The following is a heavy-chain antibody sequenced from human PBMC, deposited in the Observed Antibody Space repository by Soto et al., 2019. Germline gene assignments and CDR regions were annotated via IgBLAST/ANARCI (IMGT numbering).Heavy chain of an antibody. CDR3: ARDHGYSYGITFDY. Sequence: ASVKVSCKASGYTFTSYAMHWVRQAPRQRLEWMGWINAGNGNTKYSQKFQGRVTITRDTSASTAYMELSSLRSEDTAVYYCARDHGYSYGITFDYWGQGTLVTVSS. V-gene: IGHV1-3*01. D-gene: IGHD5-18*01. J-gene: IGHJ4*02. CDR1: GYTFTSYA. CDR2: INAGNGNT.